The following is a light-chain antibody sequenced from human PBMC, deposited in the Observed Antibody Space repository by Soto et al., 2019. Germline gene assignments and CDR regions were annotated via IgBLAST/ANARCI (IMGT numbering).Light chain of an antibody. CDR1: QSVSSY. Sequence: EIVLTQSPATLSLSPGERATLSCRASQSVSSYLSWYQQKHGQAPRLLIYDASNRATGIPARFSGRGSGTDFTLTISSLEPEDFAVYFCQNRCNWVCTFGGGTKVEIK. CDR2: DAS. J-gene: IGKJ4*01. CDR3: QNRCNWVCT. V-gene: IGKV3-11*01.